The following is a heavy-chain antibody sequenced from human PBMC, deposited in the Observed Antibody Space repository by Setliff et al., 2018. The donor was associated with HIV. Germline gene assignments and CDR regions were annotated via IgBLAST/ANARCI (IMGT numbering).Heavy chain of an antibody. CDR1: GGPISDYY. D-gene: IGHD3-9*01. V-gene: IGHV4-4*07. Sequence: SETLSLTCTVSGGPISDYYWSWIRQPAGKGLEWIGRVYTSGSTNYNPSLKSRVTMSLDTSKNQFSLNLSSVTAAVTAVYFCARGEKPFVFRYSDPHTGYYFYMDVWGRGTTVTVSS. CDR3: ARGEKPFVFRYSDPHTGYYFYMDV. J-gene: IGHJ6*03. CDR2: VYTSGST.